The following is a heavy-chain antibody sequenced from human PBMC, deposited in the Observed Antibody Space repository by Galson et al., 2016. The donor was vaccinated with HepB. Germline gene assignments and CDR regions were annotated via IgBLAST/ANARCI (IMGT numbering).Heavy chain of an antibody. CDR3: APRITVLGVVTWFGP. J-gene: IGHJ5*02. Sequence: PALVKPTQTLTLTCTFSGFSLNTSGVGVGWIRQPPGKALEWLALIYWAGGKHYSPSLRDRLTIARGTSGDQVIRTMTKMDPVDTATYYCAPRITVLGVVTWFGPWGQGTPVTVSS. CDR2: IYWAGGK. D-gene: IGHD3-3*01. V-gene: IGHV2-5*02. CDR1: GFSLNTSGVG.